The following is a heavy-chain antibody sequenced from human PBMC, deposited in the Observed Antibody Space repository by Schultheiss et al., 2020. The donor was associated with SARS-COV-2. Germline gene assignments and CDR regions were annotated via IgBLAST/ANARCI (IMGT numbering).Heavy chain of an antibody. J-gene: IGHJ3*02. Sequence: SETLSLTCTVSGGSISSYCWNWIRQLPGKGLEWIGYIDYSGRIFYNPSLKSRVTISVDKSKNQFSLKLSSVTAADTAVYYCARRIVVVTATLLDAFDIWGQGTMVTVSS. CDR3: ARRIVVVTATLLDAFDI. V-gene: IGHV4-59*12. CDR2: IDYSGRI. CDR1: GGSISSYC. D-gene: IGHD2-21*02.